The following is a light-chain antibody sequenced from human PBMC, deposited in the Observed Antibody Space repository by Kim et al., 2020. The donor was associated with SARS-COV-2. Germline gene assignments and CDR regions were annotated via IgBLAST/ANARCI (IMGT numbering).Light chain of an antibody. CDR3: QQFNSYPRT. CDR1: QGISSA. Sequence: SASVGDRVPITCRASQGISSALAWYRQRPNKPPQLLIYDASTLENGVPSRFSGSGYGTDFTLTISSLQPEDFATYYCQQFNSYPRTFGQGTKLEI. CDR2: DAS. J-gene: IGKJ2*01. V-gene: IGKV1-13*02.